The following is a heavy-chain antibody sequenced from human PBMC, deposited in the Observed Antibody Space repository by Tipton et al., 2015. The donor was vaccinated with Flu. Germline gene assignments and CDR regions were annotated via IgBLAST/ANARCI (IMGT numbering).Heavy chain of an antibody. Sequence: TLSLTCTVSGGSISSSSYYWGWIRQPPGKGLEWIGSIYYSGSTYYNPSLKSRVTISVDTSKNQFSLKLSSVTAADTAVYYCARDPIGGVTDKDALDIWGQGTMVTVSS. D-gene: IGHD2-21*02. J-gene: IGHJ3*02. CDR2: IYYSGST. V-gene: IGHV4-39*07. CDR1: GGSISSSSYY. CDR3: ARDPIGGVTDKDALDI.